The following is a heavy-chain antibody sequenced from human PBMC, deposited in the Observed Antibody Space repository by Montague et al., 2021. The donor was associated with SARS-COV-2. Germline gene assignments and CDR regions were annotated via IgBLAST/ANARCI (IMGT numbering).Heavy chain of an antibody. D-gene: IGHD4-17*01. Sequence: TLSLTCTVSGVSISSSYFYWSWIRQPAGKGLEWIGLIYPGGXTXYXXXXKSRVTISVDTSKNQFSLKLSSVTAADTAVYYCASVYTVTYYFDYWGRGTLVTVSS. CDR2: IYPGGXT. V-gene: IGHV4-61*02. J-gene: IGHJ4*02. CDR3: ASVYTVTYYFDY. CDR1: GVSISSSYFY.